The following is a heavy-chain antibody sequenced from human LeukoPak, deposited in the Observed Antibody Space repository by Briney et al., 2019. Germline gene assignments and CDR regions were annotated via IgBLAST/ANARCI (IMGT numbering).Heavy chain of an antibody. CDR3: ARGQWFRAF. CDR2: INHSGGT. D-gene: IGHD3-10*01. CDR1: GGSFSGFR. V-gene: IGHV4-34*01. J-gene: IGHJ4*02. Sequence: PSETLSLTCAVSGGSFSGFRWHWIRQPPGKGPEWIGEINHSGGTTYNPSLKSRVTISVDTSKNQFSLKLSSVTAADTAVYYCARGQWFRAFWSRGTPVTVSS.